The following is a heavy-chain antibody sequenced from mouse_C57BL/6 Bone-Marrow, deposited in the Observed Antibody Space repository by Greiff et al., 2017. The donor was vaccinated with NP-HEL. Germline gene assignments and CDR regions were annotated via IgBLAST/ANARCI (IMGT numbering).Heavy chain of an antibody. CDR2: INPNNGGT. CDR1: GYTFTDYN. D-gene: IGHD2-5*01. Sequence: VQLKESGPELVKPGASVKIPCKASGYTFTDYNMDWVKQSHGKSLEWIGDINPNNGGTIYNQKFKGKATLTVDKSSSTAYMELRSLTSEDTAVYYCARESNYVYFDVWGTGTTVTVSS. V-gene: IGHV1-18*01. J-gene: IGHJ1*03. CDR3: ARESNYVYFDV.